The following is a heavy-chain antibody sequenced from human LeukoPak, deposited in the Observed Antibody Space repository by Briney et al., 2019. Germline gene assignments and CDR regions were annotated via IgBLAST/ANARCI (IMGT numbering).Heavy chain of an antibody. CDR1: GFTFSSYA. J-gene: IGHJ4*02. V-gene: IGHV3-23*01. Sequence: GGFLRLSCAASGFTFSSYAMSWVRQAPGKGLEWVSTMSGSGGSTYYADSVKGRFTISRDNSKNTLYLQMNSLRAEDTAVYYCAKDRVYDFWSGYYSGFDYWGQGTLVTVSS. CDR2: MSGSGGST. CDR3: AKDRVYDFWSGYYSGFDY. D-gene: IGHD3-3*01.